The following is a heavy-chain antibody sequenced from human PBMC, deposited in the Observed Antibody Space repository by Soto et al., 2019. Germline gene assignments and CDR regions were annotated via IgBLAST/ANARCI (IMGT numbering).Heavy chain of an antibody. J-gene: IGHJ5*02. D-gene: IGHD2-2*01. Sequence: ASVKVSCKASGYTFTGYYMHWVRQAPGQGLEWMGWINPNSGGTNYAQKFQGWVTMTRDTSISTAFMEMIRLRSDDTAVYYCARDLTVSDCSSTSCYLNWFDPWGQGTLVTVSS. CDR3: ARDLTVSDCSSTSCYLNWFDP. CDR1: GYTFTGYY. V-gene: IGHV1-2*04. CDR2: INPNSGGT.